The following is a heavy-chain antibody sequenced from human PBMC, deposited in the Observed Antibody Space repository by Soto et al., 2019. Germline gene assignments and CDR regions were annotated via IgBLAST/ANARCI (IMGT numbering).Heavy chain of an antibody. J-gene: IGHJ4*02. CDR3: ARAKFESTGWHQFDN. CDR2: VSHSGNT. CDR1: GGSFSGHF. V-gene: IGHV4-34*01. Sequence: PSETLSLTCTVYGGSFSGHFWSWVRQPPGKGLEWIGEVSHSGNTKYYPSLKSRVTISVDSSKNQISLKLTSVTAADTAVYYCARAKFESTGWHQFDNWGQGTLVTV. D-gene: IGHD6-19*01.